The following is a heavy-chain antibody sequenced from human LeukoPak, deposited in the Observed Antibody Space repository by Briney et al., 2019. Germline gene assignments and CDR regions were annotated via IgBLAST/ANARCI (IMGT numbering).Heavy chain of an antibody. CDR1: GFTFSSNA. J-gene: IGHJ4*02. D-gene: IGHD3-22*01. Sequence: GGSLRLSCAASGFTFSSNAMSWVRQAPGKGLEWVSAISGSRATTYYADSVKGRFTISRDNSKNTLYLQMNSLRAEDTAVYYCVKSCDSSGYYLPYWGQGTLVTVSS. V-gene: IGHV3-23*01. CDR2: ISGSRATT. CDR3: VKSCDSSGYYLPY.